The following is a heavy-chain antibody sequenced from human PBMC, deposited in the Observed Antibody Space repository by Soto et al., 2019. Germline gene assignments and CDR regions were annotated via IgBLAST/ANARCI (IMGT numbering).Heavy chain of an antibody. CDR1: GFTFSSYP. D-gene: IGHD2-8*01. J-gene: IGHJ4*02. CDR3: VRGTNGWRRMAY. V-gene: IGHV3-74*01. Sequence: EVQLVESGGAIVQPGGSLRLSCATSGFTFSSYPIHWVRQDPGKGPVWVSRITEDGSGTTYADSVKGRFTVTRDNAKNTMYLQMSGLGAEDTAVYHCVRGTNGWRRMAYWGQGTLVTVSS. CDR2: ITEDGSGT.